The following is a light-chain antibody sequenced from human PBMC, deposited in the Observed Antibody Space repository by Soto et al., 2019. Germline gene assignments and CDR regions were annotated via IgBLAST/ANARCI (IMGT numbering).Light chain of an antibody. CDR2: AAS. V-gene: IGKV3-15*01. J-gene: IGKJ5*01. CDR3: QQYMYWPPIT. CDR1: QSVSSN. Sequence: EIGMTQSPATLSVSRGARATLLCRASQSVSSNLAWYPPKPCQPPRLIIYAASTRATGIPARFSGSGSGTDFTLTISRLQSEDFAVYYGQQYMYWPPITVGQVTRLEIK.